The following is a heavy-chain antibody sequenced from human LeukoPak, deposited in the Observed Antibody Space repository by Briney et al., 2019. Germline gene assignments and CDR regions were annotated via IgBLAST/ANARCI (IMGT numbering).Heavy chain of an antibody. CDR1: GFTFSSYG. Sequence: GGSLRLSCAASGFTFSSYGMHWVRQAPGKGLEWVAFIRYDGSNKYYADSVKGRFTISRDNSKNTLYLQMNSLRTEDTAVYYCAKAELKYYYGSGSYLWGQGTLVTVSS. CDR2: IRYDGSNK. D-gene: IGHD3-10*01. J-gene: IGHJ4*02. V-gene: IGHV3-30*02. CDR3: AKAELKYYYGSGSYL.